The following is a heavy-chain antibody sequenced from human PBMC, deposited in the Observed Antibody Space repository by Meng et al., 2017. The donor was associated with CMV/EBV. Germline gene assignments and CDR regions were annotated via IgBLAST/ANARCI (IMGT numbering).Heavy chain of an antibody. Sequence: SGYTFTSYDINWVRQATGQGLEWMGWMNPNSGNTGYAQKFQGRVTMTRNTSISTAYMELSSLRSEDTAVCYCARGVIVGATGWFDPWGQGTLVTVSS. CDR1: GYTFTSYD. CDR2: MNPNSGNT. D-gene: IGHD1-26*01. V-gene: IGHV1-8*01. J-gene: IGHJ5*02. CDR3: ARGVIVGATGWFDP.